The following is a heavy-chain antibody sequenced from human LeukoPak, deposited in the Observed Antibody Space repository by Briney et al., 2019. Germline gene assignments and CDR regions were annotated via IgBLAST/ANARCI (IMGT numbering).Heavy chain of an antibody. V-gene: IGHV3-33*01. CDR3: AREVTWSGDY. D-gene: IGHD3-3*01. J-gene: IGHJ4*02. Sequence: PGRSLRLSCAASGFTFSSYGMHWVRQAPGKGLGWVAVIWYDGSNKYYADSVKGRFTISRDNSKNTLYLQMNSLRAEDTAVYYCAREVTWSGDYWGQGTLVTVSS. CDR1: GFTFSSYG. CDR2: IWYDGSNK.